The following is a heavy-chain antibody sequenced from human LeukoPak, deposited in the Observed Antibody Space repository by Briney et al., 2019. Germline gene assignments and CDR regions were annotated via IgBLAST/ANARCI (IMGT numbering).Heavy chain of an antibody. V-gene: IGHV3-33*01. D-gene: IGHD6-19*01. CDR2: IWYDGSNK. Sequence: GGSLRLSCAASGFTFSSYGMHWVRQAPGKGLEWVAVIWYDGSNKYYADSVKGRFTISRDNAKNSLYLQMNSLTAEDTAVYYCARDFFDSSGHYYDAYWGQGTLVTVSS. CDR1: GFTFSSYG. J-gene: IGHJ4*02. CDR3: ARDFFDSSGHYYDAY.